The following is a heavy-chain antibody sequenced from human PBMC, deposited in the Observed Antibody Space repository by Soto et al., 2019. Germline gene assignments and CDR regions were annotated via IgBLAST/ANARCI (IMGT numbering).Heavy chain of an antibody. J-gene: IGHJ4*02. Sequence: QVQLVESGGGVVQPGRSLRLSCAASGFTFSSYGMHWVRQAPGKGLEWVALISYDGSNKNYADSVKGRFTISRDNSKNTLYLQMNCLSAEDTAVYYCAKGEAVTGSLDYWGQGPLVTVSS. CDR1: GFTFSSYG. D-gene: IGHD6-19*01. CDR3: AKGEAVTGSLDY. CDR2: ISYDGSNK. V-gene: IGHV3-30*18.